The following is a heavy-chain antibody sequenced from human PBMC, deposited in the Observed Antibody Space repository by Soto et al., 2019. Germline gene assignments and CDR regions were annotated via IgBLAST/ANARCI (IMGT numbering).Heavy chain of an antibody. J-gene: IGHJ6*03. Sequence: GGSLRLSCAASGFTFSDYYMSWIRQAPGKGLEWVSYISSSGSTIYYADSVKGRFTISRDNAKNSLYLQMNSLRAEDTAVYYCARVPAAAGTGMYYYYYYMDVWGKGTTVTVSS. CDR1: GFTFSDYY. V-gene: IGHV3-11*01. CDR3: ARVPAAAGTGMYYYYYYMDV. CDR2: ISSSGSTI. D-gene: IGHD6-13*01.